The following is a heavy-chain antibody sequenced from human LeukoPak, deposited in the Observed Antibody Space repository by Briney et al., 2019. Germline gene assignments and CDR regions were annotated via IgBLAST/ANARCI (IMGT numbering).Heavy chain of an antibody. CDR2: IYYSGST. D-gene: IGHD6-13*01. V-gene: IGHV4-39*01. CDR1: GGSISGSSYY. J-gene: IGHJ4*02. CDR3: ARHRYSSSWTHPYYFDY. Sequence: SETLSLTCTVSGGSISGSSYYWAWIRQPPGKGLEWIGSIYYSGSTYYNPSLKSRVTISVDTSKNQFSLKLSSVTAADTAVYYCARHRYSSSWTHPYYFDYWGQGTLVTVSS.